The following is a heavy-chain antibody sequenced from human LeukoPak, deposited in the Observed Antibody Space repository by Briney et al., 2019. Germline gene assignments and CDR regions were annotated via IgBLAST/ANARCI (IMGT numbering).Heavy chain of an antibody. CDR2: IKQDGSEK. CDR3: VRDPSAFCGGDCPDY. V-gene: IGHV3-7*03. Sequence: GGSLRLSCAASEFTFSSYWMSWVRQAPGKGLEWVANIKQDGSEKYYVDSVEGRSTISRDNAKNSLYLQMNSLRAEDTAVYYCVRDPSAFCGGDCPDYWGQGTLVTVSS. CDR1: EFTFSSYW. D-gene: IGHD2-21*02. J-gene: IGHJ4*02.